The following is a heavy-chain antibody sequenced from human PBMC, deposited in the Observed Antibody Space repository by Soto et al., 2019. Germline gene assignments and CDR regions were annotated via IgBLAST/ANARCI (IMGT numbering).Heavy chain of an antibody. Sequence: QVQLVQSGAEVKKPGASVKVSCKASGYTFTSYGISWVRQAPGQGLEWMGWISAYNGNTNYAQKLQGRVTMTTDTSTSTAYMELRSLRSDDTAVYYCAGELNYNDSSGYSQNFAYWGQGTLVTVSS. CDR3: AGELNYNDSSGYSQNFAY. CDR2: ISAYNGNT. D-gene: IGHD3-22*01. CDR1: GYTFTSYG. J-gene: IGHJ4*02. V-gene: IGHV1-18*01.